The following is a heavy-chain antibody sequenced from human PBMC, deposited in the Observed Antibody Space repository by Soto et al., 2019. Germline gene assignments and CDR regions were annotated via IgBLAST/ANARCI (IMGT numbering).Heavy chain of an antibody. Sequence: QVQLQQWGAGLLKPSETLSLTCAVYGGSFSGYYWSWIRQPPGKGLEWIGEINHSGSTTYNPSLKSRLTKSGDTSKVQFALKLSSVTAADSSVYYCARAAPRSCSGGSCCSGRDYWGQGALVTVSS. J-gene: IGHJ4*02. CDR1: GGSFSGYY. CDR3: ARAAPRSCSGGSCCSGRDY. D-gene: IGHD2-15*01. CDR2: INHSGST. V-gene: IGHV4-34*01.